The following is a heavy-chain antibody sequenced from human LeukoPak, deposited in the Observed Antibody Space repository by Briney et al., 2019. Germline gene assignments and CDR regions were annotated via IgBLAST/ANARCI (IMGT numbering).Heavy chain of an antibody. CDR2: IWYDGSNK. V-gene: IGHV3-33*01. J-gene: IGHJ4*02. D-gene: IGHD3-3*01. Sequence: PGRSLRLSCAASGFTFSSYGMHWVRQAPDKGLEWVAVIWYDGSNKYYADSVKGRFTISRDNSKNTLDLQMNSLRAEDTAVYYCARDRSYDFWSGYSTPDYWGQGTLVTVSS. CDR3: ARDRSYDFWSGYSTPDY. CDR1: GFTFSSYG.